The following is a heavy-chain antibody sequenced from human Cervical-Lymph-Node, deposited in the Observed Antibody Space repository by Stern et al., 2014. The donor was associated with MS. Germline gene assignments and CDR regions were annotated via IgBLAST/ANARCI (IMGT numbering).Heavy chain of an antibody. D-gene: IGHD3-22*01. CDR3: AKQYFDSSGYSYYYGMDV. J-gene: IGHJ6*02. Sequence: EDQLVESGGDLVQPWGSLRLSCAASGLTFNKYAMNWVRQAPGKGLEWVSTISGSGGSRSYADYVKGRFTISRDNSENTLYLQMHSLRAEDTAIYYCAKQYFDSSGYSYYYGMDVWGQGTTVTVSS. CDR1: GLTFNKYA. V-gene: IGHV3-23*04. CDR2: ISGSGGSR.